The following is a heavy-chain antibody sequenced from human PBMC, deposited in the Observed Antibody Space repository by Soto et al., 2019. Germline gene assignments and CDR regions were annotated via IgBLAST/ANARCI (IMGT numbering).Heavy chain of an antibody. CDR2: ISAYNGNT. J-gene: IGHJ3*02. V-gene: IGHV1-18*01. Sequence: ASVKVSCKASGYTFTSYGISWVRQAPGQGLEWMGWISAYNGNTNYAQKLQGRVTMTTDTSTSTAHMELRSLRSDDTAVYYCASSNVRRRAFDIWGQGTMVTVSS. CDR3: ASSNVRRRAFDI. CDR1: GYTFTSYG.